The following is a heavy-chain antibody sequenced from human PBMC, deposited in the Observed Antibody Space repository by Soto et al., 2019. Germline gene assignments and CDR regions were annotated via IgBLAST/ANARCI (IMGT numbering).Heavy chain of an antibody. Sequence: QVQLVQSGAEVKKPGSSVKVSCKASGGTFSSYTISWVRQAPGQGLEWMGRIIPILGIANYPQKFQGRVTITADKSTSTASMELSRLRLEDMAVYYRARAPIYGDYVPYFDYWGQGTLVTVSS. J-gene: IGHJ4*02. CDR1: GGTFSSYT. V-gene: IGHV1-69*02. CDR3: ARAPIYGDYVPYFDY. CDR2: IIPILGIA. D-gene: IGHD4-17*01.